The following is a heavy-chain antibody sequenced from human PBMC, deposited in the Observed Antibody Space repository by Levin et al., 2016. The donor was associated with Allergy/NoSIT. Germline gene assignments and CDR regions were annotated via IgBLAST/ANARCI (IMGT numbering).Heavy chain of an antibody. J-gene: IGHJ4*02. D-gene: IGHD6-19*01. V-gene: IGHV4-59*01. CDR3: ARGVASTFHEVRFGY. CDR1: GGSISSYY. CDR2: IYYSGST. Sequence: SETLSLTCTVSGGSISSYYWSWIRQPPGKGLEWIGYIYYSGSTNYNPSLKSRVTISVDASKNQFSLKLSSVTAADTAVYYCARGVASTFHEVRFGYWGQGTLVTVSS.